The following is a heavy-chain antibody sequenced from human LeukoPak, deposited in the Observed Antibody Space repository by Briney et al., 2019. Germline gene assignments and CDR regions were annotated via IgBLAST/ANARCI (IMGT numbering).Heavy chain of an antibody. J-gene: IGHJ4*02. Sequence: GGSLRLSCAASGFTFSNYWMSWVRQAPGKGLEWVSSISSSSTYIYYADSMKGRFTISRDNAKNSLYLQMNSLRAEDTAVYYCARDLSVGAKPDLGFDYWGQGSLVTVSS. V-gene: IGHV3-21*01. CDR1: GFTFSNYW. CDR2: ISSSSTYI. CDR3: ARDLSVGAKPDLGFDY. D-gene: IGHD1-26*01.